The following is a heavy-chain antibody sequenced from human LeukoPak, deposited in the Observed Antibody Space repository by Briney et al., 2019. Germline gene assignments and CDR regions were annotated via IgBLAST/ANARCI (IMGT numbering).Heavy chain of an antibody. Sequence: PGGSLRLSCAASGFTFSSYGMHCVRQAPGKGLEWVAFIRYDASNKYYADSVKGRFTISRDNSKNTLYLQMNSLRAEDTAVYYCARQKPLLLRFLEWSGRGAFDIWGQGTMVTVSS. J-gene: IGHJ3*02. D-gene: IGHD3-3*01. CDR3: ARQKPLLLRFLEWSGRGAFDI. CDR2: IRYDASNK. V-gene: IGHV3-30*02. CDR1: GFTFSSYG.